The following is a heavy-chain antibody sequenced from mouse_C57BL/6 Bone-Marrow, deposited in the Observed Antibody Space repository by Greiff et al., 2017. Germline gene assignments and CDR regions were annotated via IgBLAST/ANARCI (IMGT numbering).Heavy chain of an antibody. CDR1: GYTFTSYW. CDR2: IDPSDSYT. CDR3: ARHVSWLLYAMDY. V-gene: IGHV1-69*01. Sequence: VQLQQPGAELVMPGASVKLSCKASGYTFTSYWMHWVKQRPGQGLEWIGEIDPSDSYTNYNQKFKGKSTLTVDKSSSTVYMELSRLTSEDSAVYFCARHVSWLLYAMDYWGQGTSVTVSS. D-gene: IGHD2-3*01. J-gene: IGHJ4*01.